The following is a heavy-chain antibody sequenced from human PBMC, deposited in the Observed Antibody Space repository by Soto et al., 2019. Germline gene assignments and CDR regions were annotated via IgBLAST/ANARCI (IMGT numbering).Heavy chain of an antibody. V-gene: IGHV3-30*18. D-gene: IGHD4-4*01. CDR2: ISYDGSNK. CDR3: AKDIVMATVTTQPYDYMDV. J-gene: IGHJ6*03. CDR1: GFTFSSYG. Sequence: GGSLRLSCAASGFTFSSYGMHWVRQAPGKGLEWVAVISYDGSNKYYADSVKGRFTISRDNSKNTLYLQMNSLRAEDTAVYYCAKDIVMATVTTQPYDYMDVWGRGTTVTVSS.